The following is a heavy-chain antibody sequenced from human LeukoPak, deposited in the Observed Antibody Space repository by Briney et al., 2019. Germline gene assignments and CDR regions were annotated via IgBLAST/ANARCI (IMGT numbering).Heavy chain of an antibody. CDR3: ARRWNYGRNYYIDV. D-gene: IGHD1-7*01. CDR2: INDSGRT. CDR1: GGSISSYY. Sequence: SETLSLTCTVSGGSISSYYWSWIRQPPGKGLEWIGEINDSGRTNYNPSLMSRVTVSVDTSKKQFSLRLTSVTATDTAVHYCARRWNYGRNYYIDVWGKGATVSVSS. V-gene: IGHV4-34*01. J-gene: IGHJ6*03.